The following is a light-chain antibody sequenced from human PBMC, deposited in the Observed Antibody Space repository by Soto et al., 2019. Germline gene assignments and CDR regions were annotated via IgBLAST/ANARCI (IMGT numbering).Light chain of an antibody. Sequence: QLVLTQSSSASASLGSSVKLTCTLSSGHSSYIIAWHQQQPGKPPRYLMKLEGSGSYNKGSGVPDRFSGSSSGADRYLTISNLQSEDEADYYCETWDSNPHVVFGGGTKVTVL. V-gene: IGLV4-60*03. CDR2: LEGSGSY. CDR3: ETWDSNPHVV. CDR1: SGHSSYI. J-gene: IGLJ2*01.